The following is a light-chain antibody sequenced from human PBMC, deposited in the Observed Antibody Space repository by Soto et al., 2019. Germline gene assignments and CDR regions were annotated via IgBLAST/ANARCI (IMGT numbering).Light chain of an antibody. CDR3: QQYNSYSRT. CDR1: KIISSC. V-gene: IGKV1-5*03. J-gene: IGKJ1*01. Sequence: IQMTQSPSTLSASLGDRVTITCRASKIISSCLAWFQQKPGKAPKLLIYTASSLESGVPSRFSGSGSGTEFTLTISSLQPDDFATYYCQQYNSYSRTFGQGTKVEIK. CDR2: TAS.